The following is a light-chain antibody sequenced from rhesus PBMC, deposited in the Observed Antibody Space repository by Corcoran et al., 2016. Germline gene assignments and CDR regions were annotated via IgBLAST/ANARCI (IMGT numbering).Light chain of an antibody. V-gene: IGKV1-22*01. Sequence: DIQMTQSPSPLSASVGDTVIISCRASQSISSWLAWYQQKQGKAPKLLIYKVSHLQSGVPSRFSGNGSGTDFTLTISSLPSKDFASYYCQQYSSSPWAFVQRTKVEI. CDR3: QQYSSSPWA. CDR2: KVS. J-gene: IGKJ1*01. CDR1: QSISSW.